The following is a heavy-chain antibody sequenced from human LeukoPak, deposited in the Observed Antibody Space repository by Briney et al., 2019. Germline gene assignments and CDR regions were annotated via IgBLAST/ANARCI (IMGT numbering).Heavy chain of an antibody. CDR2: ISSSGSTI. CDR3: ARDPLYIYGDYVPDY. J-gene: IGHJ4*02. D-gene: IGHD4-17*01. Sequence: GGSPRLSCAASGFTFSDYYISWIRQAPGKGLEWVSYISSSGSTIYYADSVKGRFTISRDNAKNSLYLQMNSLRAEDTAVYYCARDPLYIYGDYVPDYWGQGTLVTVSS. CDR1: GFTFSDYY. V-gene: IGHV3-11*01.